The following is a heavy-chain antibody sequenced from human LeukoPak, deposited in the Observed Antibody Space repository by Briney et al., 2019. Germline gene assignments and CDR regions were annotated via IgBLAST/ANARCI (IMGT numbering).Heavy chain of an antibody. J-gene: IGHJ1*01. V-gene: IGHV4-4*02. Sequence: SETLSLTCAVSGGSISSTNWWSWVRQPPGKGLEWIGEIYHSGTTHYNPSLKSRVTISVDTSKNQFSLKLRSVTAADTAVYYCARGGSYNLQHWGQGTLVTVSS. CDR2: IYHSGTT. D-gene: IGHD1-26*01. CDR3: ARGGSYNLQH. CDR1: GGSISSTNW.